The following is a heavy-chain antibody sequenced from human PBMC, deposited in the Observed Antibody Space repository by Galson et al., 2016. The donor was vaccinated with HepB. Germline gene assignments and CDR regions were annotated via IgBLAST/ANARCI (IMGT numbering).Heavy chain of an antibody. J-gene: IGHJ4*02. CDR2: ISWNSGSV. Sequence: SLRLSCAASGFTFDTYAMHWVRQAPGKGLEWVSGISWNSGSVGYADSVKGRFTMSRDNPRNTLYLQMDSLTTEDTAVYYCARGEIGTTLDWGQGALVTVSS. CDR3: ARGEIGTTLD. CDR1: GFTFDTYA. D-gene: IGHD4-23*01. V-gene: IGHV3-9*01.